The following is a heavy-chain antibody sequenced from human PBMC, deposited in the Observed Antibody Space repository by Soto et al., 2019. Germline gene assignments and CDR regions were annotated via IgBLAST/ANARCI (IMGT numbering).Heavy chain of an antibody. J-gene: IGHJ4*02. V-gene: IGHV4-30-4*01. CDR2: IYYSGST. CDR1: GGSISSGNYY. Sequence: SATLSLTCTVSGGSISSGNYYWSWIRQPQRKGLEWIGYIYYSGSTYYNPSLKSRVTISVDTSKNLFSLKLSSVTAAYTALYFFATRFNDYYDSSGYYYEYWGQGTLVTVSS. D-gene: IGHD3-22*01. CDR3: ATRFNDYYDSSGYYYEY.